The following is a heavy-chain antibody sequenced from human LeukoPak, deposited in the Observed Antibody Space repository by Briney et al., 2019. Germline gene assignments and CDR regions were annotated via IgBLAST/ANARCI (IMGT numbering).Heavy chain of an antibody. CDR1: GFTFSSHA. D-gene: IGHD2-15*01. V-gene: IGHV3-23*01. CDR2: ISSSGEST. Sequence: GSLRLSCAASGFTFSSHAMSWVRQAPGRGLEWVSTISSSGESTYYADSVKGRFTISRDNSKNTLYLQMTGLRAEDTALYYCAKAFHSGGTSYSGLDNWGQGTLVTVSS. J-gene: IGHJ4*02. CDR3: AKAFHSGGTSYSGLDN.